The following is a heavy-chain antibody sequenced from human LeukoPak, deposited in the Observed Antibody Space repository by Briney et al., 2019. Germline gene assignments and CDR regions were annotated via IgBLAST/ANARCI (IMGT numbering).Heavy chain of an antibody. CDR1: GFAFSSYW. D-gene: IGHD5-12*01. V-gene: IGHV3-74*01. CDR3: AILAVYSGYDFAFDI. CDR2: INSDGSST. Sequence: GGSLRLSCAASGFAFSSYWMHWVRQAPGKGLVWVSRINSDGSSTSYADSVKGRFTISRDNAKNTLYLQMNSLRAEDTAVYYCAILAVYSGYDFAFDIWGQGTMVTVSS. J-gene: IGHJ3*02.